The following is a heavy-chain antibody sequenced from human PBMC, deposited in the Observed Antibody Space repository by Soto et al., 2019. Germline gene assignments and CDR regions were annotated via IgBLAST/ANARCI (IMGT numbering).Heavy chain of an antibody. CDR2: IIPIFGTA. D-gene: IGHD1-26*01. CDR3: ARDGGRHSGGIDY. CDR1: GGTFSSYS. Sequence: QVQLVQSGAEVKKPGSSVKVSCKASGGTFSSYSINWVRQAPGQGLEWVGEIIPIFGTANYAQKFQGRVTITADESTSTAYVELSSLRSEDTAVYYCARDGGRHSGGIDYWGQGTLVTVSS. V-gene: IGHV1-69*01. J-gene: IGHJ4*02.